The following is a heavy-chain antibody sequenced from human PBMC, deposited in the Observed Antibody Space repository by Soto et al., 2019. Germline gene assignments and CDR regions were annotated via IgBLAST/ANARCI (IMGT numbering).Heavy chain of an antibody. D-gene: IGHD1-1*01. CDR3: ARLNDYYYYGMDV. CDR1: GGTFSSYA. CDR2: IIPIFGTA. J-gene: IGHJ6*02. Sequence: SVKVSCKASGGTFSSYAISWVRQAPGQGLEWMGGIIPIFGTANYAQKFQGRVTITADESTSTAYMELSSLRSEDTAVYYCARLNDYYYYGMDVWGQGTTVTVPS. V-gene: IGHV1-69*13.